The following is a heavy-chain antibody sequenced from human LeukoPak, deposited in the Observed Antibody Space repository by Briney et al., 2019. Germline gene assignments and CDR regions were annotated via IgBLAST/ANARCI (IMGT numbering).Heavy chain of an antibody. V-gene: IGHV4-4*07. CDR1: GGSISSYY. Sequence: SETLSLTCTVSGGSISSYYWSWIRQPAGKGLEWIGRIYTSGSTNYNPSLKSRVTMSVDTSKNQFSLKLSSVTAADTAIYYCARDFSSSSTVYYYYYMDVWGKGTTVTVSS. CDR2: IYTSGST. D-gene: IGHD6-6*01. CDR3: ARDFSSSSTVYYYYYMDV. J-gene: IGHJ6*03.